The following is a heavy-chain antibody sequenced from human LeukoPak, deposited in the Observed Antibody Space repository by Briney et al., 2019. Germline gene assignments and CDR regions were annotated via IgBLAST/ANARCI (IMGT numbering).Heavy chain of an antibody. J-gene: IGHJ4*02. V-gene: IGHV4-59*01. D-gene: IGHD1-20*01. CDR2: VHQSGTT. Sequence: SETLSLTCTISGVSFSSSYWSWFRQSPGKGLEWIGYVHQSGTTNSNPSLKSRVTISVDTSKNQFSLKLTSVTAADTAVYYCARGKYTCFDNWGQGTLVTVSS. CDR1: GVSFSSSY. CDR3: ARGKYTCFDN.